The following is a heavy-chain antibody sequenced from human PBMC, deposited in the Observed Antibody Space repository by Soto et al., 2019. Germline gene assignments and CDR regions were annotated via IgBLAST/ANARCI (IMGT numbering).Heavy chain of an antibody. V-gene: IGHV4-59*12. CDR2: IYYGGST. J-gene: IGHJ4*02. D-gene: IGHD2-8*02. Sequence: ETLSLTCTVSGDSISTDYWSWIRQSPGKGLEWIGFIYYGGSTNYNPSLKSRVTISVDTPKNQFSLKLTSVTAADTAVYYCARDKITGLFDYWGQGTLVTVS. CDR3: ARDKITGLFDY. CDR1: GDSISTDY.